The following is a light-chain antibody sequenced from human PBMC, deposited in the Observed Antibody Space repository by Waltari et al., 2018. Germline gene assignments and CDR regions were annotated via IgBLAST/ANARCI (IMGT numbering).Light chain of an antibody. Sequence: DIVLTQSPLSLPVTPGEPASISCRSSQSLLHSNGYNYMDWYLQKPGQSPKVLIYLGSNRASGVPDRCSGSGSGTDFTLKISRVEAEDVGVYYCMQALQTPLTFGGGTKVEIK. J-gene: IGKJ4*01. CDR1: QSLLHSNGYNY. CDR3: MQALQTPLT. V-gene: IGKV2-28*01. CDR2: LGS.